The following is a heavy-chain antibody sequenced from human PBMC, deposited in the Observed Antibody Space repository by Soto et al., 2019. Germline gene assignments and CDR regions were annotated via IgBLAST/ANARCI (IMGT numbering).Heavy chain of an antibody. CDR3: ARDLYYYDSSGYKDI. CDR1: GFTFSSYS. Sequence: GGSLRLSCAASGFTFSSYSMNWVRQAPGKGLEWVSSISSSSSYIYYADSVKGRFTISRDNAKNSLYPQMNSLRAEDTAVYYCARDLYYYDSSGYKDIWGQGTMVTVSS. CDR2: ISSSSSYI. D-gene: IGHD3-22*01. V-gene: IGHV3-21*01. J-gene: IGHJ3*02.